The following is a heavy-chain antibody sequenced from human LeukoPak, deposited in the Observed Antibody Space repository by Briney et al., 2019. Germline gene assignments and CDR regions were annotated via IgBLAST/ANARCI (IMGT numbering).Heavy chain of an antibody. D-gene: IGHD1-1*01. CDR3: ARERTDPAYYYYYMDV. J-gene: IGHJ6*03. CDR2: ITSSSSYM. CDR1: GFTFSSYT. Sequence: GGSLRLSCAASGFTFSSYTMSWVRQAPGKGLEWVSSITSSSSYMYYADSLQGRFTISRDNAKNSLFLQMNSLRAEDSAVYYCARERTDPAYYYYYMDVWGKGTTVTVSS. V-gene: IGHV3-21*06.